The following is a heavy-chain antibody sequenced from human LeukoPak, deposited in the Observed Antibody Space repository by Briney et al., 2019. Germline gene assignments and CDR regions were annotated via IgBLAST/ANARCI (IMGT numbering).Heavy chain of an antibody. CDR3: ARGGGSGTKRPDAFDI. J-gene: IGHJ3*02. CDR2: INHSGST. Sequence: PSETLSLTCAVYGGSFSVYYWSWIRQPPGKGLEWIGEINHSGSTNYNPSLNSRVTISVDTSKNQFSLKLSSVTAADTAVYYCARGGGSGTKRPDAFDIWGQGTMVTVSS. D-gene: IGHD3-10*01. V-gene: IGHV4-34*01. CDR1: GGSFSVYY.